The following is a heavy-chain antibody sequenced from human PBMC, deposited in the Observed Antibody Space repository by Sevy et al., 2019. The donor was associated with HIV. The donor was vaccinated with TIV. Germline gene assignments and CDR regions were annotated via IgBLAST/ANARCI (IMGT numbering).Heavy chain of an antibody. D-gene: IGHD2-21*02. V-gene: IGHV3-30*18. Sequence: GGSLRLSCSASGFSFSTYGMHWVRQAPGKGLEWAAAITYDGTKKYYGDSVKGRFTISSDKAKNTLYLEINGLRPEDTARYYGAKAGGWSSDWYLSFAHWGQGAPVTVSS. CDR1: GFSFSTYG. J-gene: IGHJ4*02. CDR2: ITYDGTKK. CDR3: AKAGGWSSDWYLSFAH.